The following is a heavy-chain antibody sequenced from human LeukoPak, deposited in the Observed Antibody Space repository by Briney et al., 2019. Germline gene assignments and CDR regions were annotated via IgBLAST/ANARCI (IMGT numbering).Heavy chain of an antibody. V-gene: IGHV3-48*01. CDR2: ITRSSNNI. CDR1: GFTFSSYS. J-gene: IGHJ6*02. CDR3: ARDLQYSYGMDV. Sequence: GGSLRLSCAASGFTFSSYSMNWVRQAPGRGLEWVSCITRSSNNIHYADSVKGRFTVSRDNAKNSLYVQMNSLRAEDTAVYYCARDLQYSYGMDVWGQGTTVTVSS.